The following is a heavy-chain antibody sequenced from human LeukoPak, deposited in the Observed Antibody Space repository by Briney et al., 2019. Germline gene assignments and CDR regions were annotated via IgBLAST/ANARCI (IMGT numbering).Heavy chain of an antibody. CDR3: ARGAKIPIVIFGVITPNWFDA. J-gene: IGHJ5*02. CDR1: GFTFSSFS. CDR2: IITSSSYI. V-gene: IGHV3-21*01. D-gene: IGHD3-3*01. Sequence: GGSLRLSCAASGFTFSSFSMNWARQAPGKGLEWVSSIITSSSYIYYADSVKGRFTISRDDAKNSLYLQMHSLRAEDTAVYYCARGAKIPIVIFGVITPNWFDAWGQGTLVTVSS.